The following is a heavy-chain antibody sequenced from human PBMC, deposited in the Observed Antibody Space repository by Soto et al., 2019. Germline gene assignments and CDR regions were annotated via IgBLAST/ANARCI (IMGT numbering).Heavy chain of an antibody. Sequence: SETLSLTCTVSGVSISSNIYYWSWIRQHPGKGLEWIGFIDHSGNTYYNPSLKSRVSISVDTSKNQFSLRLNSVTAADTAVYYCARQWGDGVDCWGQGTLVTVSS. CDR3: ARQWGDGVDC. CDR2: IDHSGNT. D-gene: IGHD1-26*01. J-gene: IGHJ4*02. V-gene: IGHV4-31*03. CDR1: GVSISSNIYY.